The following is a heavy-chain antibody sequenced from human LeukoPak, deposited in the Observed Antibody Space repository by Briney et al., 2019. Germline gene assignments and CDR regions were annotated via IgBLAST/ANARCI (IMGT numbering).Heavy chain of an antibody. Sequence: ASVKVSCKASGYTFTGYYMHWVRQAPGQGLEWMGWINPNSGGTNYAQKFQGRVTMTRDTSISTAYMELSRLRSDDTAVYYCASGVVPVATRVLRVSLEYWGQGTLVTVSS. CDR1: GYTFTGYY. CDR2: INPNSGGT. J-gene: IGHJ4*02. D-gene: IGHD2-2*01. CDR3: ASGVVPVATRVLRVSLEY. V-gene: IGHV1-2*02.